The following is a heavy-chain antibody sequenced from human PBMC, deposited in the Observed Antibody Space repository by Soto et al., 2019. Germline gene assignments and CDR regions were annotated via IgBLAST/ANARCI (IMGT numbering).Heavy chain of an antibody. D-gene: IGHD1-1*01. Sequence: QVQIVQSGAEVKKPGASVKLSCKGSGYTFSYYNVHWVRQAPGQRLEWMGWIHADNGNAKYSQKFESRVTITRDPSGNTAYMELSNLRSEDTAVYYCARELDYWYFDLWGRGTLVTVSS. CDR3: ARELDYWYFDL. CDR1: GYTFSYYN. J-gene: IGHJ2*01. V-gene: IGHV1-3*01. CDR2: IHADNGNA.